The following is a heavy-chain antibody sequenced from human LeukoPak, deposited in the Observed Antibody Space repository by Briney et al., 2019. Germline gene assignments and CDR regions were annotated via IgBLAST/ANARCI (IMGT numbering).Heavy chain of an antibody. V-gene: IGHV4-39*07. Sequence: PSETLSLTCTVSGGSISSSSYYWGWIRQPPGKGLEWIGSIYYSGSTNYNPSLKSRVTISVDTSKNQFSLKLSSVTAADTAVYYCARDRAFSGYSYGLDYWGQGALVTVSS. J-gene: IGHJ4*02. CDR3: ARDRAFSGYSYGLDY. CDR1: GGSISSSSYY. D-gene: IGHD5-18*01. CDR2: IYYSGST.